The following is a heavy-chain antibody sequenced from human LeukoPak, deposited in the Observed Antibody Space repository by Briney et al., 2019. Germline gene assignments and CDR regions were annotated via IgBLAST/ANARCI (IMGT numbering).Heavy chain of an antibody. CDR2: INHSGST. D-gene: IGHD6-13*01. V-gene: IGHV4-34*01. CDR3: ARIAAAGTAIDY. CDR1: GGSFSGYY. J-gene: IGHJ4*02. Sequence: PSETLSLTCAVYGGSFSGYYWSWIRQPPGKGLEWIGEINHSGSTNCNPSLKSRVTISVDTSKNQFSLKLSSVTAADTAVYYCARIAAAGTAIDYWGQGTLVTVSS.